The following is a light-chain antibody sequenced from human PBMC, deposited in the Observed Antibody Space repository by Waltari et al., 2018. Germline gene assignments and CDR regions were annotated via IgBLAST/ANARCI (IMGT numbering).Light chain of an antibody. Sequence: SYELTQPPSVSVSPGQTASITCSGDKLGDKYAYWYQQKPGQSPVLVIYQHNKRPSGIPDRFAGSNSGNTATLTISGTQAMDEADYYCQAWDRTTVVFGGGTKLTVL. V-gene: IGLV3-1*01. CDR3: QAWDRTTVV. CDR2: QHN. CDR1: KLGDKY. J-gene: IGLJ2*01.